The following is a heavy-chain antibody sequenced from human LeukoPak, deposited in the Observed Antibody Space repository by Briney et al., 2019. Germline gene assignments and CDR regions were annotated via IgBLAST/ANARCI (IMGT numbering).Heavy chain of an antibody. CDR1: GESISRGSFS. J-gene: IGHJ4*02. CDR3: ARAPSPIAVAGFDY. CDR2: IYHSGST. D-gene: IGHD6-19*01. V-gene: IGHV4-30-2*01. Sequence: SETLSLTCTVSGESISRGSFSWPWLRQAPGRGGEWVAYIYHSGSTYYNPSLKSRVTISIDRSKNQFSLKLSSVTAADTAVYYCARAPSPIAVAGFDYWGQGTLVTVSS.